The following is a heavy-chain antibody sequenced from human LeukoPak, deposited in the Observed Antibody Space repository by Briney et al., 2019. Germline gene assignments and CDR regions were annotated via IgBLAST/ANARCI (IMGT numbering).Heavy chain of an antibody. Sequence: PSETLSLTCTVSGGSISSNSYSWGWIRQPPGKGLEWIGSIYYSGSTYYNPSLKSRVTISVDTSKNQFSLKLSSVTAADTAVYYCARHENTAMVFDYWGQGTLVTVSS. CDR3: ARHENTAMVFDY. J-gene: IGHJ4*02. D-gene: IGHD5-18*01. CDR1: GGSISSNSYS. V-gene: IGHV4-39*01. CDR2: IYYSGST.